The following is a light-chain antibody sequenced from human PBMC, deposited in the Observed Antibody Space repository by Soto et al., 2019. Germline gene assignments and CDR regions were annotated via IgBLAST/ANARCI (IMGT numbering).Light chain of an antibody. CDR3: RQDYSTLAT. V-gene: IGKV1-39*01. CDR2: AAS. CDR1: ESISRH. Sequence: DIQMSQSPSSLSASVGDRVTITCRAAESISRHLNWYQQKPGRAPDLLIYAASTLQNGVPSRFTGSGSGTEFTLTMTGLQLEDFATYYCRQDYSTLATFGQGTRLEIK. J-gene: IGKJ5*01.